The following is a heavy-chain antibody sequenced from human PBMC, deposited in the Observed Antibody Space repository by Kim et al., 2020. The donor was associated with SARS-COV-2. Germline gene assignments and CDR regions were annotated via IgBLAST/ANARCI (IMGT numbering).Heavy chain of an antibody. V-gene: IGHV1-69*13. D-gene: IGHD3-22*01. CDR3: ARDRATYYYDSSGYYYSNDAFDI. CDR2: IIPIFGTA. Sequence: SVKVSCKASGGTFSSYAISWVRQAPGQGLEWMGGIIPIFGTANYAQKFQGRVTITADESTSTAYMELSSLRSEDTAVYYCARDRATYYYDSSGYYYSNDAFDIWGQGTMVTVSS. CDR1: GGTFSSYA. J-gene: IGHJ3*02.